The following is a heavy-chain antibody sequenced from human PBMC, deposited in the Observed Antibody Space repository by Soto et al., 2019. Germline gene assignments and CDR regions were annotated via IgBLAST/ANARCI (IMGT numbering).Heavy chain of an antibody. CDR1: GFTFGDYA. CDR2: IRSKAYGGTT. D-gene: IGHD6-19*01. J-gene: IGHJ4*02. CDR3: TRAIAVAGLLAYYFDY. V-gene: IGHV3-49*03. Sequence: GGSLRLSCTASGFTFGDYAMSWFRQAPGKGLEWVGFIRSKAYGGTTEYAASVKGRFTISRDDSKSIAYLQMNSLKTEDTAVYYCTRAIAVAGLLAYYFDYWGQGTLVTVSS.